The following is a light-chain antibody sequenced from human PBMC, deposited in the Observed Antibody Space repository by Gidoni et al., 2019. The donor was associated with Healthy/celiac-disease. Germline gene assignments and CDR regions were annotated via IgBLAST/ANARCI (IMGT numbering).Light chain of an antibody. CDR2: ENN. V-gene: IGLV1-51*02. Sequence: QSVLTQPPSLSTAPGHKVTLSCSGSSSNIVNNYVSWYQQLPGKAPKLLIYENNKRPPGSPDRFYGSKSGTSATLGITGLQTGDEADYYCGTWDSSLSAGVFGGGTKLTVL. J-gene: IGLJ3*02. CDR3: GTWDSSLSAGV. CDR1: SSNIVNNY.